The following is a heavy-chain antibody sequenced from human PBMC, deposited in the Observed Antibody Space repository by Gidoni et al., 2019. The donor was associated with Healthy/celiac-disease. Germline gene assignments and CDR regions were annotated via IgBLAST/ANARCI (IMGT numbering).Heavy chain of an antibody. CDR1: GFTFSSYA. Sequence: QVPLVASGGGVVQPGSSLTLSCAASGFTFSSYAMHGVRQAPGKGLEWVAVISNDGSNKYCADSVKGRFTISRDNSKNTLYLQMNSLRAEDTAVYYCAREGPGIVVGGSVDYWGQGTLVTVSS. CDR3: AREGPGIVVGGSVDY. V-gene: IGHV3-30*04. CDR2: ISNDGSNK. J-gene: IGHJ4*02. D-gene: IGHD2-15*01.